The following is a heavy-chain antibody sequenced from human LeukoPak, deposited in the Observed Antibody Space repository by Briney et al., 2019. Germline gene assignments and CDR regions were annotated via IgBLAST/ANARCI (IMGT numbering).Heavy chain of an antibody. D-gene: IGHD5-24*01. CDR2: ISYDGSNK. CDR1: GFTFSSYA. V-gene: IGHV3-30-3*01. Sequence: SGGSLRLSCAASGFTFSSYAMHWVRQAPGKGLEWVAVISYDGSNKYYADSVKGRFTISRDNSKNTLYLQMNSLRAEDTAVYYCARDSGRWLLGTFDYWGQGTLVTVSS. CDR3: ARDSGRWLLGTFDY. J-gene: IGHJ4*02.